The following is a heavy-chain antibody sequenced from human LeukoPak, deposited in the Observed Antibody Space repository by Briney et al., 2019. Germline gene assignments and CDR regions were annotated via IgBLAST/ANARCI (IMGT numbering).Heavy chain of an antibody. CDR1: GFTFSSYE. J-gene: IGHJ4*02. V-gene: IGHV3-23*01. Sequence: GGSLRLSCAASGFTFSSYEMNWVRQAPGKGLEWVSAMSGSGGSTYYADSVEGRFTISRDNSKNTLYLQMNRLRAEDTAVYYCARDLGYNYGPFDYWGQGTLVTVSS. CDR2: MSGSGGST. CDR3: ARDLGYNYGPFDY. D-gene: IGHD5-18*01.